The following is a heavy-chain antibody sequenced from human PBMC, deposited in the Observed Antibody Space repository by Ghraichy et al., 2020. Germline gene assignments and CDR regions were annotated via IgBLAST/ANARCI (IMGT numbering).Heavy chain of an antibody. V-gene: IGHV4-59*01. CDR2: IYYSGST. J-gene: IGHJ6*02. D-gene: IGHD3-3*01. Sequence: ESLNISCTVSGGSISSYYWSWIRQPPGKGLEWIGYIYYSGSTNYNPSLKSRVTISVDTSKNQFSLKLSSVTAADTAVYYCARDLGTIFGVDHYYYYGMDVWGQGTTVTVSS. CDR3: ARDLGTIFGVDHYYYYGMDV. CDR1: GGSISSYY.